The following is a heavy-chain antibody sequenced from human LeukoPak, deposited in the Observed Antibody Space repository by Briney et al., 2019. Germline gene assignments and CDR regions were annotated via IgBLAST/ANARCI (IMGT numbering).Heavy chain of an antibody. J-gene: IGHJ5*02. CDR2: INDSEST. V-gene: IGHV4-34*01. CDR3: ARHTIFCSFINCSPFDP. Sequence: PSETLSLTCAVYGGSFSGYYWSWIRQPPGKGLEWIGEINDSESTNYNPSLKSRVTISLDTSKNQFSLKLSSVTAADTATYYCARHTIFCSFINCSPFDPWGQGTLVTVSS. D-gene: IGHD3-3*01. CDR1: GGSFSGYY.